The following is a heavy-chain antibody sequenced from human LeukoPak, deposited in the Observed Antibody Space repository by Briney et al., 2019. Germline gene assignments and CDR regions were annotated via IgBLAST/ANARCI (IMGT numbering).Heavy chain of an antibody. V-gene: IGHV4-4*07. Sequence: PSETLSLTCTVSGGSISSYYWSWIRQPAGKGLEWIGRIYTSGSTNYNPSLKSRVTMSVDTAKNQFSLKLSSVTAADTAVYYCAREAIVVVPAGFDPWGQGTLVTVSS. CDR2: IYTSGST. J-gene: IGHJ5*02. CDR1: GGSISSYY. D-gene: IGHD2-2*01. CDR3: AREAIVVVPAGFDP.